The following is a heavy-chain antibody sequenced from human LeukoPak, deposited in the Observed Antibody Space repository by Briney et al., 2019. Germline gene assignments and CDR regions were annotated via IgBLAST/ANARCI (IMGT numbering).Heavy chain of an antibody. Sequence: SVKVSCKASGGTFSSYAISWVRQAPGQGLERMGRIIPILGIANYAQKFQGRVTITADKSTSTAYMELSSLRSEDTAVYYCARDPVSASSSSLIWDYWGQGTLVTVSS. CDR1: GGTFSSYA. V-gene: IGHV1-69*04. J-gene: IGHJ4*02. CDR3: ARDPVSASSSSLIWDY. CDR2: IIPILGIA. D-gene: IGHD6-6*01.